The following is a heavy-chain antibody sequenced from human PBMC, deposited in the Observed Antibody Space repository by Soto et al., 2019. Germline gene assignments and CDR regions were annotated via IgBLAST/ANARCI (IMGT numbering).Heavy chain of an antibody. CDR3: ARYAGGVWSGSGMDV. D-gene: IGHD3-3*01. Sequence: ASVKVSCKASGYTFTSYYMHWVRQAPGQGLEWMGIINPSGGSTSYAQKFQGRVTMTRDTSTSTAYMELSSLRSEDTAVYYCARYAGGVWSGSGMDVWGQGTTATVS. V-gene: IGHV1-46*01. CDR2: INPSGGST. CDR1: GYTFTSYY. J-gene: IGHJ6*02.